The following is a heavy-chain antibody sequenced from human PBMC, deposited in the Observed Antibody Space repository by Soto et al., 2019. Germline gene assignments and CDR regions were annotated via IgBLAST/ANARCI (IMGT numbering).Heavy chain of an antibody. CDR1: GGSITNTNW. CDR3: ALGTGYYYHYGIDV. CDR2: INHSGST. Sequence: SETLSLTCAVSGGSITNTNWWTWVRQPPGKGQEWIGEINHSGSTNYNPSLKSRVTISIDKPKNQFSLKLISVTAADTAVYYCALGTGYYYHYGIDVWGQGTTVTVSS. D-gene: IGHD1-1*01. J-gene: IGHJ6*02. V-gene: IGHV4-4*02.